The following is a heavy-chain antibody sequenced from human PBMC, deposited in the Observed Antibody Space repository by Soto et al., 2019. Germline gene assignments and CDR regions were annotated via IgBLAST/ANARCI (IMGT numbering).Heavy chain of an antibody. J-gene: IGHJ4*02. CDR2: IYYSGGT. V-gene: IGHV4-59*01. CDR1: GGSISSYY. Sequence: SETLSLTCTVSGGSISSYYWSWIRQPPGKGLEWIGYIYYSGGTNYNPSLKSRVTISVDTSKNQFSLKLSYVTAADTAVYYCARALYYYDSSGYYYFDYWGQGTLVTVSS. D-gene: IGHD3-22*01. CDR3: ARALYYYDSSGYYYFDY.